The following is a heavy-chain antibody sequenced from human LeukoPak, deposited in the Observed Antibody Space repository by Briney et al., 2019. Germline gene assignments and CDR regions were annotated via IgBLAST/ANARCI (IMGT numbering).Heavy chain of an antibody. CDR2: TSAYNGNT. Sequence: ASVKVSCKTSGYTFTNYAISWVRQAPGQGLEWVGWTSAYNGNTDYAQKFQGRVTMTTDSSTSTAYMELRSLRSDDTAVYYCARDLPADTGYETLDYWGQGTLVTVSS. V-gene: IGHV1-18*01. CDR1: GYTFTNYA. D-gene: IGHD5-12*01. CDR3: ARDLPADTGYETLDY. J-gene: IGHJ4*02.